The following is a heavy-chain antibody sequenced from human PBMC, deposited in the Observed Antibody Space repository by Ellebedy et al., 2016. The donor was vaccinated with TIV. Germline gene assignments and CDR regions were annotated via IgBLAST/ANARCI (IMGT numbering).Heavy chain of an antibody. CDR2: TYYRSKWNN. Sequence: SQTLSLTCVISGDSVSTDIGWNWIRQSPSRGLEWLGRTYYRSKWNNDYAVSLKSRITINPDTSKNLFSLQLNSVTPEDTAVYYCVRGWFGSGMGVWGQGTTVTVSS. V-gene: IGHV6-1*01. D-gene: IGHD3-10*01. J-gene: IGHJ6*02. CDR3: VRGWFGSGMGV. CDR1: GDSVSTDIG.